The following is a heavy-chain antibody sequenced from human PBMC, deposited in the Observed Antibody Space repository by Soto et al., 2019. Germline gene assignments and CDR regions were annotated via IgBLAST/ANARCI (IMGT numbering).Heavy chain of an antibody. CDR1: GFTFSSYG. J-gene: IGHJ6*02. CDR3: ARDRAVAGYYYGMDV. CDR2: IWYDGSNK. V-gene: IGHV3-33*01. Sequence: GGSLRLSCAASGFTFSSYGMHWVRQAPGKGLEWVAVIWYDGSNKYYADSVKGRFTISRDNSKNTLYLQMNSLRAEDTAVYYCARDRAVAGYYYGMDVWGQGTTVTVSS. D-gene: IGHD6-19*01.